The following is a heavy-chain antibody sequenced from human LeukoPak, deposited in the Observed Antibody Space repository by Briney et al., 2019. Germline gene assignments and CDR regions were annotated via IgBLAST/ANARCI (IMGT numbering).Heavy chain of an antibody. CDR1: GFTFTNFW. CDR2: IKQGGSEK. D-gene: IGHD3-10*01. Sequence: GGSLRLSCAASGFTFTNFWMSWVRQAPGRGLEWVANIKQGGSEKHYVDSVKGRFTISRDNAKNSLYLQMNSLRAVDTAVYYCARESVSRGFDYWGQGTLVTVSS. CDR3: ARESVSRGFDY. J-gene: IGHJ4*02. V-gene: IGHV3-7*03.